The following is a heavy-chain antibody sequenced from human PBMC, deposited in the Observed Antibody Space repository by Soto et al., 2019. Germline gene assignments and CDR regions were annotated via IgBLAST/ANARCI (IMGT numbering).Heavy chain of an antibody. CDR1: GYTFTSYG. Sequence: QVQLLQSGAEVKKPGASVKVSCKASGYTFTSYGISWVRQAPGQGLEWMGWISAYNGNTNYAQKLQGRVTMTTDTSTSTAYMELRSLRSDDTAVYYCARDLKGCSGGSCYSAGGLNYWGQGTLVTVSS. CDR2: ISAYNGNT. D-gene: IGHD2-15*01. J-gene: IGHJ4*02. CDR3: ARDLKGCSGGSCYSAGGLNY. V-gene: IGHV1-18*01.